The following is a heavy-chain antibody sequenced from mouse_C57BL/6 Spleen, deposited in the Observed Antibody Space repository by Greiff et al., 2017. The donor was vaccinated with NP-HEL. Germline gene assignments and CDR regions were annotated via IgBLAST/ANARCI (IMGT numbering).Heavy chain of an antibody. V-gene: IGHV1-69*01. CDR1: GYTFTSYW. J-gene: IGHJ4*01. CDR3: ARCYYPYAMDY. Sequence: VKLQQPGAELVMPGASVKLSCKASGYTFTSYWMHWVKQRPGQGLEWIGEIDPSDSYTNYNQKFKGKSTLTVDKSSSTAYMQLSSLTSEDSAVYYCARCYYPYAMDYWGQGTSVTVSS. CDR2: IDPSDSYT. D-gene: IGHD2-1*01.